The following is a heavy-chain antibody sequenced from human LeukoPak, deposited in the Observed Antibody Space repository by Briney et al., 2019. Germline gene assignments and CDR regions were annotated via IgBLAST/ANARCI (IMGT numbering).Heavy chain of an antibody. D-gene: IGHD4-17*01. CDR3: ARAWEAVAGNYGVVDY. Sequence: EASVKVSCKASGYTFTSYGISWVRQAPGQGLEWMGIINPSGAGTSFAQKFRGRVTMTRDMSTSTVYMELNSLRSQDTAVYYCARAWEAVAGNYGVVDYWGQGTLVTVSS. CDR2: INPSGAGT. CDR1: GYTFTSYG. J-gene: IGHJ4*02. V-gene: IGHV1-46*01.